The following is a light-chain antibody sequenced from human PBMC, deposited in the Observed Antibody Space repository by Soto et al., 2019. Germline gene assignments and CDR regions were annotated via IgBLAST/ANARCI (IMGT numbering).Light chain of an antibody. CDR1: QSVSSN. CDR2: GAS. V-gene: IGKV3-15*01. J-gene: IGKJ4*01. Sequence: EKVMTQSPPTRSVSPGERATLSCRASQSVSSNLAWYQQKPGQAPRLLIYGASTRATGIPARFSGSGSGTEFTLTISSLQSEDFAVYYCQQYNNWPPLTFGGGTKVDIK. CDR3: QQYNNWPPLT.